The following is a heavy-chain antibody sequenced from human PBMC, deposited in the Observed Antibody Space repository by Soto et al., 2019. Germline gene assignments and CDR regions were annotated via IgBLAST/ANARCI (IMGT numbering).Heavy chain of an antibody. V-gene: IGHV4-59*12. CDR2: MYYSGST. CDR3: ARDRGMATITRRQAWYFDL. Sequence: PSETLSLTCTVSGGSISSYYWSWVRQPPGKGLEWIGYMYYSGSTYYNPSLKSRVTISVDTSKNQFSLKLSSVTAADTAVYYCARDRGMATITRRQAWYFDLWGRGTLVTVSS. J-gene: IGHJ2*01. D-gene: IGHD5-12*01. CDR1: GGSISSYY.